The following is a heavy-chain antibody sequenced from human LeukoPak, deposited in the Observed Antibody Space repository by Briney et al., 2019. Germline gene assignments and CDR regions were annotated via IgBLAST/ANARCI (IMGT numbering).Heavy chain of an antibody. J-gene: IGHJ4*02. D-gene: IGHD1-26*01. CDR3: ARGRGWELLLENFDY. Sequence: GGSLRLSCAASGFTFSSYEMNWVRQAPGKGLEWVSYISSSGSTIYYADSVKGRFTISRDNAKNSLYLQVNSLRAEDTAVYYCARGRGWELLLENFDYWGQGTLVTVSS. CDR1: GFTFSSYE. V-gene: IGHV3-48*03. CDR2: ISSSGSTI.